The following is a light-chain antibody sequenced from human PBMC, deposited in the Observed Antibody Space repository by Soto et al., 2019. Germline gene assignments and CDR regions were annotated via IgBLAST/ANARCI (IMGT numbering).Light chain of an antibody. Sequence: IVMTQSPDSLAVSLGERATINCKSSQSVLYSSNNKNYLAWYQQKPGQPPKLLIYWASTRESGVPDRFSGSGSGTDFTLTISSLQAEDVAVYYCQQYDSAPLTFGGGTKVDIK. CDR2: WAS. V-gene: IGKV4-1*01. CDR3: QQYDSAPLT. CDR1: QSVLYSSNNKNY. J-gene: IGKJ4*01.